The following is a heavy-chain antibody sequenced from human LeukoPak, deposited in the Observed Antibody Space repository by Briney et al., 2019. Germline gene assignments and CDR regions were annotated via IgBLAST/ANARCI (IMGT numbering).Heavy chain of an antibody. CDR3: ARAGQSDY. Sequence: GGSLRLSCAASGFNFNTYWMNWVRQAPGKGLEWVANIKQDGSEKYYVDSVKGRFTISRDNAKNSLYLQMNTLRAEDTAVYYCARAGQSDYWGQGTLVTVSS. J-gene: IGHJ4*02. V-gene: IGHV3-7*04. CDR2: IKQDGSEK. CDR1: GFNFNTYW.